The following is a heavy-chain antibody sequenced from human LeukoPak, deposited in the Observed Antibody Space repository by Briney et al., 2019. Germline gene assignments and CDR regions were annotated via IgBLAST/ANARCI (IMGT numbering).Heavy chain of an antibody. CDR2: ISGSGGST. J-gene: IGHJ4*02. CDR1: GFTFSSYA. D-gene: IGHD2-15*01. CDR3: AKARPFGYCSGGSCYFDY. Sequence: PGGSLRLSCAASGFTFSSYAISWVRQAPGKGLEWVSAISGSGGSTYYADSVKGRFTISRDNSKNTLYLQMNSLRAEDTAVYYCAKARPFGYCSGGSCYFDYWGQGTLVTVSS. V-gene: IGHV3-23*01.